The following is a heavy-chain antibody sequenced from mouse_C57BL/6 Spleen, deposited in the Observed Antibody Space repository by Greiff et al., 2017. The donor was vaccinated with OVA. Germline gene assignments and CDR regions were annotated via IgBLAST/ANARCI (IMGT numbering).Heavy chain of an antibody. J-gene: IGHJ2*01. V-gene: IGHV1-64*01. Sequence: QVQLQQPGAELVKPGASVKLSCKASGYTFTSYWMHWVKQWPGQGLEWIGMIHPNSGSTNYNEKFKSKATLTVDKSSSTAYMQLSSLTSEDSAVYYCARGYGSSFYFDYWGQGTTLTVSS. CDR3: ARGYGSSFYFDY. D-gene: IGHD1-1*01. CDR2: IHPNSGST. CDR1: GYTFTSYW.